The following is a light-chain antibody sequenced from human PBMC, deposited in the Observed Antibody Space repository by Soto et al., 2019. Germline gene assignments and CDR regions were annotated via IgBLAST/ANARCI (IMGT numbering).Light chain of an antibody. J-gene: IGKJ1*01. CDR2: AAS. Sequence: EIVMTQSPATLSVSPGERATLSCRASQSVSSNLAWYQQKPGQGPRLLIYAASTRATGIPARFSGSGSGTEFTLTISSLQSEDFAVYYCQQYNNWWTFGQGTKMEIK. CDR1: QSVSSN. V-gene: IGKV3-15*01. CDR3: QQYNNWWT.